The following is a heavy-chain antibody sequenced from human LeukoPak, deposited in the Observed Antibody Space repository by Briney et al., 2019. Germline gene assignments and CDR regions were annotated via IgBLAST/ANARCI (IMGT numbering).Heavy chain of an antibody. CDR1: GGSFSGYY. V-gene: IGHV4-34*01. CDR3: ARDRGSGSGSYYKRGFDY. D-gene: IGHD3-10*01. CDR2: INHSGST. J-gene: IGHJ4*02. Sequence: SETLSLTCAVYGGSFSGYYWSWIRQPPGKGLEWIGEINHSGSTNYNPSLKSRVTISVDTSKSQFSLKLSSVTAADTAVYYCARDRGSGSGSYYKRGFDYWGQGTLVTVSS.